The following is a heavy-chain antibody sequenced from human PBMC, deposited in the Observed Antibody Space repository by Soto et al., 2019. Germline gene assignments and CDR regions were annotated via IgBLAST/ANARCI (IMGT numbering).Heavy chain of an antibody. J-gene: IGHJ3*02. CDR1: GGSTSSYY. CDR3: ATELRVHVAFDI. CDR2: IYYSGNT. D-gene: IGHD1-7*01. Sequence: QVQLQESGPGLVKPSETLSLTCTVSGGSTSSYYWSWIRLSPGKGLEWIGCIYYSGNTYYNPSLKRRLTISVDTSKNHLSLKLSSVTAADTAVYYCATELRVHVAFDIWGQGTMVTVSS. V-gene: IGHV4-59*01.